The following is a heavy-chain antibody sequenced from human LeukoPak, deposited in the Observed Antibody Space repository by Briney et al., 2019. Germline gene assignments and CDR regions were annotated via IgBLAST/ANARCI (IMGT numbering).Heavy chain of an antibody. CDR1: GGSISSSNDY. Sequence: SETLSLTCSISGGSISSSNDYWGWIRQPPGKGLEWIGSRYFSENTHYNPSLKSRVTISVDTSKNQFSLILSSVTAADTAVYYCARGRRGSYFQDYWGQGTLVTVPS. CDR3: ARGRRGSYFQDY. J-gene: IGHJ4*02. V-gene: IGHV4-39*07. CDR2: RYFSENT. D-gene: IGHD1-26*01.